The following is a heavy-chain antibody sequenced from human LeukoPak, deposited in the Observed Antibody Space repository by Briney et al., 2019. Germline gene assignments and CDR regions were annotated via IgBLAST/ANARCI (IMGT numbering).Heavy chain of an antibody. CDR2: INHSGST. J-gene: IGHJ4*02. Sequence: SETLSLTCAVHGGSFSGYYWSWIRQPPGKGLEWIGEINHSGSTNYNPSLKSRVTISVDTSKNQFSLKLSSVTAADTAVYYCARCREAILNYYGSGRRTYYFDYWGQGTLVTVSS. CDR1: GGSFSGYY. CDR3: ARCREAILNYYGSGRRTYYFDY. D-gene: IGHD3-10*01. V-gene: IGHV4-34*01.